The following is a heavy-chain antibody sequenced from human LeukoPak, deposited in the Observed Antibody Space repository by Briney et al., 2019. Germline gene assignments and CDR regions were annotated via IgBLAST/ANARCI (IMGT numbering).Heavy chain of an antibody. D-gene: IGHD3-10*01. CDR3: ARQTGYGLVSFDF. V-gene: IGHV4-59*08. CDR2: IYYSGST. Sequence: SETLSLTCTVPGGSISGYYWNWIRQPPGKGLEWIGYIYYSGSTNYNPSLKSRVTISLDTSKNQFSLKLSSVTAADTAVYYCARQTGYGLVSFDFWGQGTLVTVSS. CDR1: GGSISGYY. J-gene: IGHJ4*02.